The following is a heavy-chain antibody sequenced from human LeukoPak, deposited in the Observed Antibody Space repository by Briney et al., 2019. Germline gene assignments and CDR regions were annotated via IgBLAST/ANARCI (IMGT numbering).Heavy chain of an antibody. V-gene: IGHV3-21*01. Sequence: TGGSLRLSCAASGFTFSTYSMNWVRQAPGKGLEWVSSISGSSNYIYYADSVKGRFTISRDNAKNSLYLQMNSLRAEDTAVYYCAKGQNYYDGSGYYSTDYWGQGTPVTVSS. CDR3: AKGQNYYDGSGYYSTDY. CDR2: ISGSSNYI. J-gene: IGHJ4*02. D-gene: IGHD3-22*01. CDR1: GFTFSTYS.